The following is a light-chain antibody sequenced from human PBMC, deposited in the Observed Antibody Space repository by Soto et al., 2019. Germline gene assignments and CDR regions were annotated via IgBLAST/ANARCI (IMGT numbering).Light chain of an antibody. Sequence: EIVMTQSPATLSVSLGERATLSGRASQSLSNKVAWYQQQYGQAPRIVIYDASTRATGIPARLSGIESGTDFNLTLSRLETEDCALYECQQQDILTITFGPGTRLEI. CDR3: QQQDILTIT. J-gene: IGKJ5*01. CDR2: DAS. CDR1: QSLSNK. V-gene: IGKV3-15*01.